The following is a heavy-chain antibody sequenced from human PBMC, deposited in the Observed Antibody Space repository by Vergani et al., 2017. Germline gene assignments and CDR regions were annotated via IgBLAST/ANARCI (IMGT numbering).Heavy chain of an antibody. V-gene: IGHV3-74*02. CDR1: GFTFSSYW. J-gene: IGHJ4*02. CDR2: INSDGSST. CDR3: ARGGMATIGGY. D-gene: IGHD5-24*01. Sequence: VQLVESGGGVVQPGRSLRLSCAASGFTFSSYWMHWVRQAPGKGLVWVSRINSDGSSTSYADSVKGRFTISRDNAKNTLYLQMNSLRAEDTAVYYCARGGMATIGGYWGQGTLVTVSS.